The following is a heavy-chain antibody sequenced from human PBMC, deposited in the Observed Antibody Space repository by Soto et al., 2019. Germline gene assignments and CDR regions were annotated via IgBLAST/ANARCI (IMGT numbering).Heavy chain of an antibody. V-gene: IGHV2-5*02. J-gene: IGHJ5*02. D-gene: IGHD1-7*01. CDR2: IYWDDDK. CDR3: VYRPLELRNLNWFDP. CDR1: GFSLSTSGVG. Sequence: SGPTLVNPTQTLTLTCTFSGFSLSTSGVGVGWIRQPPGKALEWLALIYWDDDKRYSPSLKSRLTITKDTPKNQVVLTMTNMDPVDTATYYCVYRPLELRNLNWFDPWGQRTLVTVSS.